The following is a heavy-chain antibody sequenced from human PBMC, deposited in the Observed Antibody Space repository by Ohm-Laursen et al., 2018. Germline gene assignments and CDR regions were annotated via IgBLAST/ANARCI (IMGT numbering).Heavy chain of an antibody. CDR2: IYSGGPT. Sequence: SLTLSFTASGFSFSSCAMSWVRLPPGTGLERVSVIYSGGPTYYADSVRGRFTISRDNSRNTVSLHMNSLRVEDTALYYCASLGDYGHDYWGQGTLVTVSS. CDR1: GFSFSSCA. V-gene: IGHV3-66*01. D-gene: IGHD4-17*01. J-gene: IGHJ4*02. CDR3: ASLGDYGHDY.